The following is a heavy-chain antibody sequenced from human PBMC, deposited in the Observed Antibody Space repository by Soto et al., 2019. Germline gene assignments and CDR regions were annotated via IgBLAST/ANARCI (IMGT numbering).Heavy chain of an antibody. D-gene: IGHD2-15*01. CDR3: ARGLVVVSATYWYFDL. J-gene: IGHJ2*01. V-gene: IGHV1-8*01. Sequence: QVQLVQSGAEVKKLGASVKVSCKAYGYTFTSYDINWVRQAAGQGLEWIGWMNPNSGKAVYAQKFQGRVTMAGNTSIITAYMELSSLRSDDTAVYFCARGLVVVSATYWYFDLWGRGTLVTVSS. CDR1: GYTFTSYD. CDR2: MNPNSGKA.